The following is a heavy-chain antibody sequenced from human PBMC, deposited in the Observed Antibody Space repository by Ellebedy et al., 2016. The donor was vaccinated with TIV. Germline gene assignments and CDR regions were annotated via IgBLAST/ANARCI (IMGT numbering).Heavy chain of an antibody. Sequence: GESLKISXAASGFSLSNSFMSWIRQAPGKGLEWVSTLTADGRSTYFADSVKGRFTFSRDNSKNTVYLQMNSLRSEDTAVYYCRPGHYSDAWGQGTLVTVSS. J-gene: IGHJ4*02. CDR3: RPGHYSDA. V-gene: IGHV3-23*01. CDR1: GFSLSNSF. CDR2: LTADGRST.